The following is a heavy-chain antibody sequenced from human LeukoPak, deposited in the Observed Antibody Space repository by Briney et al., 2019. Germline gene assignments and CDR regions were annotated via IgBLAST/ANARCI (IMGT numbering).Heavy chain of an antibody. J-gene: IGHJ6*03. Sequence: GGSLRLSCAASGFIFSNYAMTWVRQAPGKGLEWVSYGGSGGSTYYADSVKGRFTVSRDNSESTLYLQMNSLTAEDTAVYYCAKMRGQYYHSYYMDAWGKGTTVTVSS. CDR3: AKMRGQYYHSYYMDA. CDR1: GFIFSNYA. CDR2: GGSGGST. V-gene: IGHV3-23*01.